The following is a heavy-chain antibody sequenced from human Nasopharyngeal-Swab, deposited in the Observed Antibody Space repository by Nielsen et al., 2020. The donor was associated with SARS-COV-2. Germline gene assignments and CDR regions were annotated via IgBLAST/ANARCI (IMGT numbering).Heavy chain of an antibody. CDR3: ARIFPYSSSWYGKYYFDY. J-gene: IGHJ4*02. Sequence: WIRQPPGKGLEWIGSIYYSGSTYYNPSLKSRVTISVDTSKNQFSLKLSSVTAADTAVYYCARIFPYSSSWYGKYYFDYWGQGTLVTVPS. D-gene: IGHD6-13*01. V-gene: IGHV4-39*01. CDR2: IYYSGST.